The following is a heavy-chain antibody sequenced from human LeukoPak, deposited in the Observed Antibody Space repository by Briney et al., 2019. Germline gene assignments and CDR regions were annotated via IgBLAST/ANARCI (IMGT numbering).Heavy chain of an antibody. Sequence: PGTSLRLSCAASGFRFSCCGMHWVRQAPGKGLEWVAIVWHDGSDERYADSVKGRFTISRDNSKNTVYLQMNSLRAEDTALYYCVRDGYSGNDARSLDSWGQGTLVTVSS. J-gene: IGHJ4*02. CDR2: VWHDGSDE. CDR3: VRDGYSGNDARSLDS. CDR1: GFRFSCCG. D-gene: IGHD5-12*01. V-gene: IGHV3-33*01.